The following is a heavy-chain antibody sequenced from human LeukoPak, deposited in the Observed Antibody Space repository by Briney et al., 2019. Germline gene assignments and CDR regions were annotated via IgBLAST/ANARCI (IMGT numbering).Heavy chain of an antibody. V-gene: IGHV4-4*07. J-gene: IGHJ4*02. CDR3: ARGLGVAAADS. D-gene: IGHD6-13*01. Sequence: PSETPSLTCSVSGGSIKSYYWSWVRQAAGKGLEWIGRIYPSGSTNYNPSLKSRVNMSEDTSKNHFSLSLRSVTAADTAVYYCARGLGVAAADSWGQGILVTVSS. CDR2: IYPSGST. CDR1: GGSIKSYY.